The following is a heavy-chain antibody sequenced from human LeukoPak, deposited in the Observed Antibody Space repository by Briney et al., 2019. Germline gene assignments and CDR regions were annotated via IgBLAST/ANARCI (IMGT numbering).Heavy chain of an antibody. J-gene: IGHJ5*02. CDR2: IYTSGST. CDR3: ARHGGAATGDYYGSGSYYTFDP. Sequence: PSETLSLTCTVSGGPISSYYWSWIRQPPGKGLEWIGYIYTSGSTNYNPSLKSRVTISVDTSKNQFSLKLSSVTAADTAVYYCARHGGAATGDYYGSGSYYTFDPWGQGTLVTVSS. D-gene: IGHD3-10*01. CDR1: GGPISSYY. V-gene: IGHV4-4*09.